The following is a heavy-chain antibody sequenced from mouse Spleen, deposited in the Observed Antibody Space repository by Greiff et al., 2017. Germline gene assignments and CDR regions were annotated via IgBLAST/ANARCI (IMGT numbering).Heavy chain of an antibody. CDR3: ARGEPFDY. CDR1: GYSITSGYV. Sequence: VQLQQSGPGMVKPSQSLSLTCTVTGYSITSGYVCHWIRHFPGNKLEWMGYISYSGSTNYNPSLKSRISITYDTSKNHFFLKLKSVTTEDTATYYCARGEPFDYWGQGTTLTVSS. V-gene: IGHV3-1*01. CDR2: ISYSGST. J-gene: IGHJ2*01.